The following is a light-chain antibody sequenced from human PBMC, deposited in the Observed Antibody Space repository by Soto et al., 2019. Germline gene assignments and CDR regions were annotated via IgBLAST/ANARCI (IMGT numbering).Light chain of an antibody. V-gene: IGLV4-69*01. J-gene: IGLJ7*01. Sequence: QLVLTQSPSASASLGASVKLTCTLSSGHSNYAIAWHQQQPETGPRYLMKVNSGGSHIKGDGIPDRFSGSSSGAERYLFISSRQSEDEADYYRQTWGTCSAGAVFGRGTQLTVL. CDR3: QTWGTCSAGAV. CDR2: VNSGGSH. CDR1: SGHSNYA.